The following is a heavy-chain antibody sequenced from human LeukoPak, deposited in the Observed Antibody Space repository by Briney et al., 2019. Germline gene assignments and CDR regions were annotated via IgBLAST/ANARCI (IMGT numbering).Heavy chain of an antibody. D-gene: IGHD3-22*01. CDR1: GFSFSSYV. V-gene: IGHV3-23*01. CDR2: ISGSGT. J-gene: IGHJ4*02. Sequence: GGSLRLSCAASGFSFSSYVMTWVRQAPGKGLEWVSGISGSGTHYADSVKGRFTISRDNSKNMLYLQVNSLRAEDTAVYYCAKGYYDSSGYYPNVASDYWGQGTLVTVSS. CDR3: AKGYYDSSGYYPNVASDY.